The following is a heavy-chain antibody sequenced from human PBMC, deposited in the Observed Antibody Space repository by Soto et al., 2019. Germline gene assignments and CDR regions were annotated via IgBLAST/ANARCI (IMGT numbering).Heavy chain of an antibody. Sequence: PGGSLRLSCAASGFTFNTYGMHWVRQAPGRGLEWVAVIWYDGSIKYYADSVKGRFTISRDNSKNTLYLQMNNLRAEDTAVCYCARIDCTGNNCRPYAYYEMDVWGQGTTVTVSS. CDR3: ARIDCTGNNCRPYAYYEMDV. J-gene: IGHJ6*02. V-gene: IGHV3-33*01. D-gene: IGHD2-8*02. CDR1: GFTFNTYG. CDR2: IWYDGSIK.